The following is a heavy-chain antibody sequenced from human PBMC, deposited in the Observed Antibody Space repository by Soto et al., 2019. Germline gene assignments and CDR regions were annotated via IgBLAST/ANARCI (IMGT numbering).Heavy chain of an antibody. Sequence: SETLSLTCAVYGGSFSGYYWSWIRQPPGKGLEWIGEINHSGSTNYNPSLKSRVTISVDTSKNQFSLKLSSVTAADTAVYYCARARLAYYYDSSGYYHDDFDIWGQGTMVTVSS. J-gene: IGHJ3*02. CDR3: ARARLAYYYDSSGYYHDDFDI. CDR2: INHSGST. D-gene: IGHD3-22*01. V-gene: IGHV4-34*01. CDR1: GGSFSGYY.